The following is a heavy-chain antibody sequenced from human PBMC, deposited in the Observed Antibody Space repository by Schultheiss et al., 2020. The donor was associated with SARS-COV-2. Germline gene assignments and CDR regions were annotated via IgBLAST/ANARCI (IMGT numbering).Heavy chain of an antibody. Sequence: GGSLRLSCAASGFTFSSYGMHWVRQAPGKGLEWVAVISYDGSNKYYADSVKGRFTISRDNSKNTLYLQMNSLRAEDTAVYYCARGMYSSSSRGDYWGQGTLVTVSS. V-gene: IGHV3-30*19. CDR1: GFTFSSYG. D-gene: IGHD6-6*01. J-gene: IGHJ4*02. CDR2: ISYDGSNK. CDR3: ARGMYSSSSRGDY.